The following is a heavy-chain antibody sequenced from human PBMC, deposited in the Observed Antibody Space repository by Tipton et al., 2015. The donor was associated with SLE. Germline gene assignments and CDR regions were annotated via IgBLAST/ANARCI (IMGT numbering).Heavy chain of an antibody. V-gene: IGHV3-33*08. CDR2: IWYDGSNK. Sequence: RSLRLSCAASGFTFSTYWMHWVRQAPGKGLVWVAVIWYDGSNKYYADSVKGRFTFSRDNSKNTLSLQMNSLRFEDTAVYYCARPLTSYNFWGGLDYWGQGALVTVSS. CDR1: GFTFSTYW. D-gene: IGHD3-3*01. CDR3: ARPLTSYNFWGGLDY. J-gene: IGHJ4*02.